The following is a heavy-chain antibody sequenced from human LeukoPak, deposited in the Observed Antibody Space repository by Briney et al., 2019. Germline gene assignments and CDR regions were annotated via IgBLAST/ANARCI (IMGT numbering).Heavy chain of an antibody. V-gene: IGHV3-21*01. J-gene: IGHJ3*02. CDR3: ARTLDYDILTGYLPGRAFDI. CDR2: ISSSSYI. CDR1: GFAFSSYS. D-gene: IGHD3-9*01. Sequence: GGSLRLSCAASGFAFSSYSMNWVRQAPGKGLEWVSSISSSSYIYYADSVKGRFTISRDNAKNSLYLQMNSLRAEDTAVYYCARTLDYDILTGYLPGRAFDIWGQGTMVTVSS.